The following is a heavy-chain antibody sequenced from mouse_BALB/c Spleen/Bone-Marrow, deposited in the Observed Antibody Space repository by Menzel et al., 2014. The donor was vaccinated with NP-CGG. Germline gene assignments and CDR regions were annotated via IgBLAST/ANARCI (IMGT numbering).Heavy chain of an antibody. CDR2: INPSNGRT. D-gene: IGHD2-3*01. Sequence: QVQLKESGAELVKPGASVKLSCKASGYTFTSYWIHWVKLRPGQGLEWIGEINPSNGRTNYNEKFKNKATLTVDKSSSTAYIQLSSLTSEDSAVYYCARYDGPAWSAYWGQGTLVTVSA. CDR3: ARYDGPAWSAY. J-gene: IGHJ3*01. V-gene: IGHV1S81*02. CDR1: GYTFTSYW.